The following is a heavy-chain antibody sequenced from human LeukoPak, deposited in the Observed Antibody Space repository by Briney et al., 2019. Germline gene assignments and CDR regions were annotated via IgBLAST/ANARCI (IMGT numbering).Heavy chain of an antibody. CDR2: IYYSGTT. Sequence: SETLSLTCTVPGGSISSYYWSSIRQPPGKGLEWIGYIYYSGTTNYNPSLKSRVTISVDTSKNQFSLKLSSVTAADTAVYYCASYYYCSGSLDYWGQGNLVTVSS. J-gene: IGHJ4*02. CDR3: ASYYYCSGSLDY. V-gene: IGHV4-59*08. D-gene: IGHD3-10*01. CDR1: GGSISSYY.